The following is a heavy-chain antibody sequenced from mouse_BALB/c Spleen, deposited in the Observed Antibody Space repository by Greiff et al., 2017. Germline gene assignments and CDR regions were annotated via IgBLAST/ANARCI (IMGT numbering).Heavy chain of an antibody. J-gene: IGHJ3*01. CDR3: ARRDYGTRFAY. CDR1: GYSITSDYA. V-gene: IGHV3-2*02. CDR2: ISYSGST. Sequence: EVQLVESGPGLVKPSQSLSLTCTVTGYSITSDYAWNWIRQFPGNKLEWMGYISYSGSTSYNPSLKSRISITRDTSKNQFFLQLNSVTTEDTATYYCARRDYGTRFAYWGQGTLVTVSA. D-gene: IGHD1-1*01.